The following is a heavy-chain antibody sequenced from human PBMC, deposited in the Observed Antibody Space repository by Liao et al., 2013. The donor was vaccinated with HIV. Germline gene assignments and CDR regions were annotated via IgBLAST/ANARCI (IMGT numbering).Heavy chain of an antibody. CDR3: SAAKHRYYYYYMDV. Sequence: QVQLQESGPGLVKPSETLSLTCTVSGGSISSYYWSWIRQPAGKGLEWIGRIYSSGSTNYNPSLKSRVTISVDTSKNQFSLKLSSVTAADTAVYYCSAAKHRYYYYYMDVWGKGTTVTVSS. V-gene: IGHV4-4*07. D-gene: IGHD2-2*01. CDR1: GGSISSYY. CDR2: IYSSGST. J-gene: IGHJ6*03.